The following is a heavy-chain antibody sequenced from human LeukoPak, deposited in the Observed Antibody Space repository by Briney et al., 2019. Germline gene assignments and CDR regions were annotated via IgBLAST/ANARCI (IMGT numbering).Heavy chain of an antibody. J-gene: IGHJ4*02. D-gene: IGHD1-26*01. V-gene: IGHV4-59*01. Sequence: SETLSLTCAVYGESFNGYYWSWIRQPPGKGLEWIGYIYYSGSTNYNPSLKSRVTISVDTSKNQFSLKLSSVTAADTAVYYCARAKLLRFDYWGQGTLVTVSS. CDR2: IYYSGST. CDR3: ARAKLLRFDY. CDR1: GESFNGYY.